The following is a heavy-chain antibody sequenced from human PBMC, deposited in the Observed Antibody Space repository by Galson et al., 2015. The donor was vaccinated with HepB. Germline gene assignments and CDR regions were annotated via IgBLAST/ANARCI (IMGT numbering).Heavy chain of an antibody. D-gene: IGHD6-6*01. V-gene: IGHV1-69*13. Sequence: SVKVSCKASGGTFSSYAISWVRQAPGQGLEWMGGIIPIFGTANYAQKFQGRVTITADESTSTAYMELSSLRSEDTAVYYCASGRQKMSIAARPFDYWGQGTLVTASS. CDR2: IIPIFGTA. J-gene: IGHJ4*02. CDR1: GGTFSSYA. CDR3: ASGRQKMSIAARPFDY.